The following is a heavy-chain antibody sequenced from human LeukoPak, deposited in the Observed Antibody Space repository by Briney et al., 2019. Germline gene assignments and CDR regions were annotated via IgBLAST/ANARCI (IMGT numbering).Heavy chain of an antibody. Sequence: GGSLRLSCAASGFTFSDYWMSWVSQAPGKGLEWVANINQDGIEKYYVDSVKGRVITSRDNAKNSLYLQMNSLRAEDTAVYYCAKGANSAFYSLDPWGQGTLVTASS. V-gene: IGHV3-7*01. CDR2: INQDGIEK. J-gene: IGHJ5*02. D-gene: IGHD1-26*01. CDR1: GFTFSDYW. CDR3: AKGANSAFYSLDP.